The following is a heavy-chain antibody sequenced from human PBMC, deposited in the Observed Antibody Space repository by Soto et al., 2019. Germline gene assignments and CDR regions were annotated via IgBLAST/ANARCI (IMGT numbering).Heavy chain of an antibody. J-gene: IGHJ4*02. Sequence: ASVKVSCKASGYTFTSYDINWVRQATGQGLEWMGWMNPNSGNTGYAQKFQGRVTMTRNTSRSTAYMELSSLRSEDTAVYYCARRGMVRGVHNFDYWGQGTLVAVS. CDR1: GYTFTSYD. CDR2: MNPNSGNT. D-gene: IGHD3-10*01. CDR3: ARRGMVRGVHNFDY. V-gene: IGHV1-8*01.